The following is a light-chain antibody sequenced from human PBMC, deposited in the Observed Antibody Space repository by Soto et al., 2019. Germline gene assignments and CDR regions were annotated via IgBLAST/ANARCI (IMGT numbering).Light chain of an antibody. CDR3: CSYAGSYTLYV. J-gene: IGLJ1*01. CDR2: DVS. CDR1: SSDVGGYHY. V-gene: IGLV2-11*02. Sequence: QSALTQPRSVSGSPGQSVTISCTGTSSDVGGYHYVSWYQQHPGKAPKLMISDVSKRPSGVPDRFSGSKSGNTASLTISRLQAEDEADYYCCSYAGSYTLYVFGTGTKVTVL.